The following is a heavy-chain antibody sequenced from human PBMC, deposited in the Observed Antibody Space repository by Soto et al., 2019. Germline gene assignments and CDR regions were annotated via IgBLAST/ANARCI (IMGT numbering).Heavy chain of an antibody. Sequence: EVQLVESGGDLIQPGGSLRLSCLASGFIVTTNYMYWVRQAPGKGLEWVSVIYSGGDIHYADSVKGRFIISRDTSENTVYLQMNNLRAEDTAVYFCVSRFPSWVFDYWGQGTPVTVSS. CDR2: IYSGGDI. CDR3: VSRFPSWVFDY. D-gene: IGHD3-16*01. CDR1: GFIVTTNY. J-gene: IGHJ4*01. V-gene: IGHV3-53*01.